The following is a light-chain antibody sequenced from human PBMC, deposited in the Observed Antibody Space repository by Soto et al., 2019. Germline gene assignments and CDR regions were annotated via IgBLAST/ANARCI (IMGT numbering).Light chain of an antibody. CDR2: EGT. J-gene: IGLJ2*01. V-gene: IGLV2-23*01. Sequence: QSALTQPASVSGSPGQSITISCTGTSSDIGSYNFVSWFQQHPGKVPKLIIYEGTERPSRVSNRFSASKSGNTASLTISGLQPEDEADYYCCSYAGPSTIFGGGTKLTVL. CDR3: CSYAGPSTI. CDR1: SSDIGSYNF.